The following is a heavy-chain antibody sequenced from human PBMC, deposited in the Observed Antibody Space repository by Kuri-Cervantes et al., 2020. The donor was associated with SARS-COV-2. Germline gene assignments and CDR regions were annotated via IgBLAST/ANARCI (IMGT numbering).Heavy chain of an antibody. CDR3: ASSRLGIFDY. D-gene: IGHD6-6*01. CDR2: IYTSGST. J-gene: IGHJ4*02. CDR1: GYSISSGYY. Sequence: LRLSCAVSGYSISSGYYWSWIRQPAGKGLEWIGRIYTSGSTNYNPSLKSRVTISVDTSKNQFSLKLSSVTAADTAVYYCASSRLGIFDYWGQGTLVTVSS. V-gene: IGHV4-61*02.